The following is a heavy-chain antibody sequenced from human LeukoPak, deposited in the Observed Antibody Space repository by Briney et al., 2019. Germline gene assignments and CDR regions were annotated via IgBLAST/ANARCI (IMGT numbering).Heavy chain of an antibody. Sequence: GGSLRLSCAASGFSFSNCWMHWVRQAPGKGLVWVSRINSDGSSTTYADSVKGRFTISRDNSKNTLYLQMGSLRAEDMAVYYCARLAGGSYSDYWGQGTLVTVSS. D-gene: IGHD1-26*01. J-gene: IGHJ4*02. V-gene: IGHV3-74*01. CDR1: GFSFSNCW. CDR3: ARLAGGSYSDY. CDR2: INSDGSST.